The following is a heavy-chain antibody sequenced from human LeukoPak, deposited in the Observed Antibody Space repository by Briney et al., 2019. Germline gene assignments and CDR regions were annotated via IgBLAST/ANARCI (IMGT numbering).Heavy chain of an antibody. CDR1: GYTFTVYY. CDR2: INPNSGGT. D-gene: IGHD2-21*02. V-gene: IGHV1-2*02. CDR3: ARGRYCGVDCYGPALY. J-gene: IGHJ4*02. Sequence: ASVKVSCKASGYTFTVYYMHWVRQAPGQGLEWMGWINPNSGGTNYAQKFQGRVTMTRDTSISTAYMELSSLRSDDTAVYYCARGRYCGVDCYGPALYWGQGTLVTVSS.